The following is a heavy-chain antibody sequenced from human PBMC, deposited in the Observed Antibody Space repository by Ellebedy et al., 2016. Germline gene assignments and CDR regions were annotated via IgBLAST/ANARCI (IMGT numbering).Heavy chain of an antibody. Sequence: ASVKVSCKASGYTFTSYYIHWVRQAPGQGLQWMGLINPNGVSTIYAQNFLGRLTLTKDTSTSTVYMELSGLRSTDTAVYYCARVLRGGFDYWGQGTLVTVSS. CDR2: INPNGVST. V-gene: IGHV1-46*01. CDR3: ARVLRGGFDY. D-gene: IGHD3-10*01. J-gene: IGHJ4*02. CDR1: GYTFTSYY.